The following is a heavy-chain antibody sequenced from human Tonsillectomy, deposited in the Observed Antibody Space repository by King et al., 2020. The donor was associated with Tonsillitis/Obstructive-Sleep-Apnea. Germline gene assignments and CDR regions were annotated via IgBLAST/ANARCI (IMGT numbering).Heavy chain of an antibody. V-gene: IGHV4-34*01. D-gene: IGHD3-10*01. CDR2: INHSGNT. J-gene: IGHJ5*02. Sequence: VQLQQWGAGLLKPSETLSLSCTVHGESLKTYYWSWIRQSPGKGLEWIGEINHSGNTKYNPSFESRATLSVDTSENQVFLGLTSVTAADTATYFCARGQQYLVLNWFDPWGQGTQVTVSS. CDR1: GESLKTYY. CDR3: ARGQQYLVLNWFDP.